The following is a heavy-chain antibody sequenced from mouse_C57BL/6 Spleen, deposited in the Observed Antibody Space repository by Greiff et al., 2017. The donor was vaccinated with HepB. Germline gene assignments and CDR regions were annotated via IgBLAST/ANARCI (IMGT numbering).Heavy chain of an antibody. CDR3: TVYDYEGDYFDY. CDR1: GFNIKDYY. J-gene: IGHJ2*01. D-gene: IGHD2-4*01. V-gene: IGHV14-1*01. Sequence: EVQLQQSGAELVRPGASVKLSCTASGFNIKDYYMHWVKQRPEQGLEWIGRIDPEDGDTEYAPKFQGKATMTADTSSNTADLQLSSLTSEDTAVYYCTVYDYEGDYFDYWGQGTTLTVSS. CDR2: IDPEDGDT.